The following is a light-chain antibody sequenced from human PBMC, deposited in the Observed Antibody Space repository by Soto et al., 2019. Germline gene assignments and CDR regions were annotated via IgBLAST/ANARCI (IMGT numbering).Light chain of an antibody. Sequence: QSVVTQPPSASGTPGQRVTISCSGSSSNIGSNYVYCYQQLPGTAPKLLIYRNNQRPSGVPDRFSGSKSGTSASLAISGLRSEDEAVYYCAAWDDSLSVFYVFGTGTKLTVL. J-gene: IGLJ1*01. V-gene: IGLV1-47*01. CDR3: AAWDDSLSVFYV. CDR2: RNN. CDR1: SSNIGSNY.